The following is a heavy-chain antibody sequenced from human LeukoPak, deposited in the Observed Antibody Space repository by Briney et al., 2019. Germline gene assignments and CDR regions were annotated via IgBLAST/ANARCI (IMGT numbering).Heavy chain of an antibody. D-gene: IGHD3-22*01. V-gene: IGHV1-18*01. CDR2: ISAYNGNT. CDR1: GYTFTSYG. Sequence: ASLKVSCKASGYTFTSYGISWVRQAPGQGLEWMGWISAYNGNTNYAQKLQGRVTMTTDTSTSTAYMELRSLRSDDTAVYYCARANYYDSSGYSGYWGQGTLVTVSS. J-gene: IGHJ4*02. CDR3: ARANYYDSSGYSGY.